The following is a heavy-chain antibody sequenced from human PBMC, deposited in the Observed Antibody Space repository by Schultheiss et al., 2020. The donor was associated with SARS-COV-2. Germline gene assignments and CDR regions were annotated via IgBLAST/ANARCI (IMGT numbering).Heavy chain of an antibody. CDR1: GYSFTSYW. D-gene: IGHD6-19*01. V-gene: IGHV5-51*01. CDR2: IYPGDSDT. Sequence: GESLKISCKGSGYSFTSYWISWVRQMPGKGLEWMGIIYPGDSDTRYSPSFQGQVTISADKSISTAYLQWSSLKASDTAMYYCARRKGYSSGWYYFDYWGQGTLVTVSS. CDR3: ARRKGYSSGWYYFDY. J-gene: IGHJ4*02.